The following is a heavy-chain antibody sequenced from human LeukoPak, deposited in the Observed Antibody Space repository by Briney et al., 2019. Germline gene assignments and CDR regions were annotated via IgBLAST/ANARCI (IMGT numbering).Heavy chain of an antibody. CDR3: ARRGWGKYYYYYMDV. D-gene: IGHD3-16*01. Sequence: SETLSLTCAVYGGSFSGYYWSWIRRPPGKGLEWIGEINHSGSTNYNPSLKSRVTISVDTSKNQFSLKLSSVTAADTAVYYCARRGWGKYYYYYMDVWGKGTTVTVSS. V-gene: IGHV4-34*01. CDR2: INHSGST. J-gene: IGHJ6*03. CDR1: GGSFSGYY.